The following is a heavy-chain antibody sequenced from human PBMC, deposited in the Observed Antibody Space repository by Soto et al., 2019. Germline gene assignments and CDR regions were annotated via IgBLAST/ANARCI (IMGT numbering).Heavy chain of an antibody. V-gene: IGHV3-23*01. D-gene: IGHD1-26*01. CDR3: AKDPFSESYNQLAS. CDR2: ISNGGDFT. J-gene: IGHJ4*02. Sequence: GVSLGLSCAVFEFTFRNYAMSWVRQAPGKGLELVSTISNGGDFTYYADSVKGRFTISRDNSQNTLYLQMNSLRAEDTAIYYYAKDPFSESYNQLASRAQRSSVTVSS. CDR1: EFTFRNYA.